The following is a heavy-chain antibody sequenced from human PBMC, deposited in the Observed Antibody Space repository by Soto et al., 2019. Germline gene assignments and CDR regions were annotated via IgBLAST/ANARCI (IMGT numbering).Heavy chain of an antibody. J-gene: IGHJ5*02. CDR1: GFTFSTYW. CDR2: IKSDGSST. Sequence: EVQLVESGGGLVQPGGSLRLSCAASGFTFSTYWMHWVRQAPGKGLVWVSRIKSDGSSTTYADSVKGRFTISRDNAKNTLYLQMNSLRVEDTAVYYCARSDWFDPWDQGTLVTVSS. V-gene: IGHV3-74*01. CDR3: ARSDWFDP.